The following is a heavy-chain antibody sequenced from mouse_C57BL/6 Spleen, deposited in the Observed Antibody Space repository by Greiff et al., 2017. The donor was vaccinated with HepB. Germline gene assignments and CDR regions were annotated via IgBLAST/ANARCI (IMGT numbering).Heavy chain of an antibody. V-gene: IGHV1-18*01. J-gene: IGHJ4*01. D-gene: IGHD2-10*01. CDR2: INPNNGGT. CDR3: ARVLLRYAMDY. Sequence: EVKLMESGPELVKPGASVKIPCKASGYTFTDYNMDWVKQSHGKSLEWIGDINPNNGGTIYNQKFKGKATLTVDKSSSTAYMELRSLTSEDTAVYYCARVLLRYAMDYWGQGTSVTVSS. CDR1: GYTFTDYN.